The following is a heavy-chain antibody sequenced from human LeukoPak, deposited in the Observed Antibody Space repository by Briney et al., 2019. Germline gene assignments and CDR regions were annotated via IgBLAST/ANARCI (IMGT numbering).Heavy chain of an antibody. V-gene: IGHV4-61*02. CDR3: AREYEQWLVLGARSPYYFDY. Sequence: PSETLSLTCTVSGGSISSGSYYWSWIRQPAGKGLEWIGRIYTSGSTNYNPSLKSRVTISVDTSKNQFSLKLSSVTAADTAVYYCAREYEQWLVLGARSPYYFDYWGQGTLVTVSS. D-gene: IGHD6-19*01. CDR1: GGSISSGSYY. J-gene: IGHJ4*02. CDR2: IYTSGST.